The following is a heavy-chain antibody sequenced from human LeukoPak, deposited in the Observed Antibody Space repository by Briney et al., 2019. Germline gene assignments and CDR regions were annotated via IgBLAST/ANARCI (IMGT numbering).Heavy chain of an antibody. CDR2: IGTAGDT. J-gene: IGHJ4*02. CDR3: ARGADSSAPLDY. CDR1: GFTFSSYD. V-gene: IGHV3-13*01. D-gene: IGHD3-22*01. Sequence: GGSLRLSCAASGFTFSSYDMHWVRQATGKGLEWVSAIGTAGDTYYPGSVKGRFTISRENAKNSLYLQMNSLRAGDTAVYYCARGADSSAPLDYWGQGTLVTVSS.